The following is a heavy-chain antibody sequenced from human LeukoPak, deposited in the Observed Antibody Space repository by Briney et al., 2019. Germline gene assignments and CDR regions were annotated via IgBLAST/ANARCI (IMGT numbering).Heavy chain of an antibody. Sequence: GGSLRLSCAASGFTFSSYWMSWVRQAPGKGLEWVANIKQDRSEKYYVDSVKGRFTISRDNAKNSLYLQMNSLRAEDTAVYYCARGCSGYDWVPIDYWGQGTLVTVSS. J-gene: IGHJ4*02. CDR2: IKQDRSEK. V-gene: IGHV3-7*01. D-gene: IGHD5-12*01. CDR3: ARGCSGYDWVPIDY. CDR1: GFTFSSYW.